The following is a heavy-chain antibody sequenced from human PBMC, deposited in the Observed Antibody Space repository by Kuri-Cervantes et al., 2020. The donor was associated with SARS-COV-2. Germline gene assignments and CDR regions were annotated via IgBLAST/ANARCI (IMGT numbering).Heavy chain of an antibody. D-gene: IGHD5-18*01. J-gene: IGHJ4*02. Sequence: GESLKISCAASGFTFSSYAMSWVRQAPGKGLEWVSAISGSGGGTYYADSVKGRFTISRDNSKNTLYLQMNSLRAEDTAVYYCAKERRYSYGYLDYWGQGTLVTVSS. V-gene: IGHV3-23*01. CDR1: GFTFSSYA. CDR2: ISGSGGGT. CDR3: AKERRYSYGYLDY.